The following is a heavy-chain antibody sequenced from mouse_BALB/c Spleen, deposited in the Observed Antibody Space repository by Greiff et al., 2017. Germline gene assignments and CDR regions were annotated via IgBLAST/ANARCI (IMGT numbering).Heavy chain of an antibody. V-gene: IGHV14-1*02. J-gene: IGHJ4*01. D-gene: IGHD2-14*01. Sequence: EVKLQESGAELVRPGALVKLSCKASGFNIKDYYMHWVKQRPEQGLEWIGWIDPENGNTIYDPKFQGKASITADTSSNTAYLQLSSLTSEDTAVYYCARRGYDLMDYWGQGTSVTVSS. CDR2: IDPENGNT. CDR3: ARRGYDLMDY. CDR1: GFNIKDYY.